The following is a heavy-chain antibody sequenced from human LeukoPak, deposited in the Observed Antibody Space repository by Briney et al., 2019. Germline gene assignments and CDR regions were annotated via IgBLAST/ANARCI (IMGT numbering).Heavy chain of an antibody. D-gene: IGHD2-21*02. CDR1: GFTFSSYA. CDR3: AKELCGGDRYIDSDYFDY. Sequence: GGSLRLSCAASGFTFSSYAMTWVRQAPGKGLEWVSGISGSGGSTYYVDSVKGRFTISRDNSKNTLYLQMNSLRAEDTAVYYCAKELCGGDRYIDSDYFDYWGQGTLVTVSS. J-gene: IGHJ4*02. V-gene: IGHV3-23*01. CDR2: ISGSGGST.